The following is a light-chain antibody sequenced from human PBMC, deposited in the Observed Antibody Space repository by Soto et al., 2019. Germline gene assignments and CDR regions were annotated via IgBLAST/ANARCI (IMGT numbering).Light chain of an antibody. J-gene: IGKJ1*01. Sequence: DIQMTQSPSSLSASVGDTVTITCRASQSISHYLSWYQQKPGKAPQLLIYAASNLQSGVPSRFSGSGFVTDFTLRITSLQPEYFAAYYSQQSYDNPWTLGLVTKVDTK. CDR3: QQSYDNPWT. CDR2: AAS. V-gene: IGKV1-39*01. CDR1: QSISHY.